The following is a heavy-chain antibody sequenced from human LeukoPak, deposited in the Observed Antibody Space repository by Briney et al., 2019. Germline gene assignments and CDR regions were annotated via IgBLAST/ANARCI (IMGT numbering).Heavy chain of an antibody. CDR2: IYPGDSTT. CDR3: ARRSTSDGFGT. D-gene: IGHD1-26*01. Sequence: GESLKISCKGSGYRFNNYWIAWVRQMPGKGLEWMGIIYPGDSTTRYSPSFQGQVTISADKSISTAYLHWSSLKASDTAMYYCARRSTSDGFGTWGQGTMVTVSS. V-gene: IGHV5-51*01. CDR1: GYRFNNYW. J-gene: IGHJ3*02.